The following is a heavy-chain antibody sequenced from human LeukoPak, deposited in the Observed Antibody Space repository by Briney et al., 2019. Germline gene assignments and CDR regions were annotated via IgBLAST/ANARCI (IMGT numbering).Heavy chain of an antibody. J-gene: IGHJ4*02. D-gene: IGHD2-15*01. CDR2: IRYDGSNK. CDR1: GFTFSSYG. Sequence: PGGSLRLSCAASGFTFSSYGMHWVRQAPGKGLEWVAFIRYDGSNKYYADSVKGRFTISRDNSKNTLYLQMNSLRAEDTAVYYCARGFFCSGGSCYSRPIDYWGQGTLVTVSS. CDR3: ARGFFCSGGSCYSRPIDY. V-gene: IGHV3-30*02.